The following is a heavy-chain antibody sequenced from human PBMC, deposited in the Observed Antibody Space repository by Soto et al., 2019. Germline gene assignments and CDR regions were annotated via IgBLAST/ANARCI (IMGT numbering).Heavy chain of an antibody. J-gene: IGHJ4*02. CDR1: GGSISSGGYY. D-gene: IGHD5-18*01. CDR3: ARVGGYSYGLYYFDY. CDR2: IYYSGST. Sequence: SETLSLTCTVSGGSISSGGYYWSWIRQHPGKGLEWIGYIYYSGSTYYNPSPKSRVTISVDTSKNQFSLKLSSVTAADTAVYYCARVGGYSYGLYYFDYWGQGTLVTVSS. V-gene: IGHV4-31*03.